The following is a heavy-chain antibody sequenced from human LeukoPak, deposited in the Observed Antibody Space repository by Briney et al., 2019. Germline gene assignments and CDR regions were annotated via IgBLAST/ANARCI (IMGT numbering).Heavy chain of an antibody. CDR2: ISYDGSNK. J-gene: IGHJ4*02. D-gene: IGHD5-18*01. CDR1: GFTFSSYA. Sequence: GGSLRLSCAASGFTFSSYAMHWVRQAPGKGLEWVAVISYDGSNKYYADSVKGRFTISRDNSENTLYLQMNSLRAEDTAVYYCARQYRGYSYGQAFDYWGQGTLVTVSS. CDR3: ARQYRGYSYGQAFDY. V-gene: IGHV3-30*04.